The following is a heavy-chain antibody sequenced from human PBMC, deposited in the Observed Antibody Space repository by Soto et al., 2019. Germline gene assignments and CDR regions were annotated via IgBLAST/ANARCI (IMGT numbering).Heavy chain of an antibody. Sequence: PSETLSLTCAVYGGSFSGYYWSWIRQPPGKGLEWIGEINHSGSTNYNPSLKSRVTISVDTSKNQFSLKLSSVTAADTAVYYCASHSLGYCSSTSCYTFDYWGQGTLVTVSS. J-gene: IGHJ4*02. D-gene: IGHD2-2*02. CDR2: INHSGST. V-gene: IGHV4-34*01. CDR1: GGSFSGYY. CDR3: ASHSLGYCSSTSCYTFDY.